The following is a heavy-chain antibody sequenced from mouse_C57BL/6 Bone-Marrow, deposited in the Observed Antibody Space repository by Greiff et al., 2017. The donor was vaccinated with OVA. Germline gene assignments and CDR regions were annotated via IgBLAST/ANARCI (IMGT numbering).Heavy chain of an antibody. V-gene: IGHV5-6*01. CDR2: ISSGGSYT. J-gene: IGHJ1*03. D-gene: IGHD2-1*01. CDR3: ARPPYGNYVDYGDFGV. Sequence: DVQLVESGGDLVKPGGSLKLSCAASGFTFSSYGMSWVRQTPDKRLEWVATISSGGSYTYYPDSVKGRFTISRDKAKNTLYLRMSSLKSEDTAMYYCARPPYGNYVDYGDFGVWGTGTTVTVSS. CDR1: GFTFSSYG.